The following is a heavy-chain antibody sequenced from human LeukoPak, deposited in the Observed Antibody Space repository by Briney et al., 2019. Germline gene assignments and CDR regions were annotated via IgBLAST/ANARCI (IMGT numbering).Heavy chain of an antibody. CDR2: INWNGGST. CDR3: ARAGYSGYVLPDY. V-gene: IGHV3-20*04. J-gene: IGHJ4*02. CDR1: GFDFDDYG. Sequence: GGSLRLSCAASGFDFDDYGMSWVRQAPGKGLEWVSRINWNGGSTGYADSVKGRFTISRDNANNSLYLQMNSLRAEDTALYYCARAGYSGYVLPDYWGQGTLVTVSS. D-gene: IGHD5-12*01.